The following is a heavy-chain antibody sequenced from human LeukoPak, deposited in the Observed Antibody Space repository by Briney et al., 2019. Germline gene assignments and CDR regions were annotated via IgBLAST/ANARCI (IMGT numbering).Heavy chain of an antibody. J-gene: IGHJ4*02. V-gene: IGHV3-30*02. CDR1: GFIFSSYG. CDR3: ASPQYYYGSGSYYAY. Sequence: PGGSLRLSCAASGFIFSSYGMHWVRQAPGKGLEWVAFIRYGGSNKYYADSVKGRFTISRDNSKNTLYLQMNSLRAEDTAVYYCASPQYYYGSGSYYAYWGQGTLVTVSS. CDR2: IRYGGSNK. D-gene: IGHD3-10*01.